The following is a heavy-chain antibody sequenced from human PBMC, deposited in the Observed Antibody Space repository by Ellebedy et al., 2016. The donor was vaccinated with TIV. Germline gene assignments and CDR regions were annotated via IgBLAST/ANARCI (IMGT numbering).Heavy chain of an antibody. J-gene: IGHJ3*02. V-gene: IGHV5-10-1*01. D-gene: IGHD2-15*01. CDR2: IDPRDSYN. CDR1: GDSFTNYW. Sequence: ASVKVSCKGSGDSFTNYWINWARQMPGKGLEWMGRIDPRDSYNNYSPPFQGHVNISVDKSLSTAYLQWTSVKASDTAMFYCASLTHCSGGSCYIGTFDIWGQGTMVTVSS. CDR3: ASLTHCSGGSCYIGTFDI.